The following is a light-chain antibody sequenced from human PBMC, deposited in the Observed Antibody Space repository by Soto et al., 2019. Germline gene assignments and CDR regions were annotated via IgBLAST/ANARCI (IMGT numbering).Light chain of an antibody. CDR2: DTS. J-gene: IGKJ5*01. CDR1: QSLTNSY. Sequence: DIVLTQSPDTLSLSPGNRATLSCRASQSLTNSYIAWYQLKPGQAPRLLIYDTSSRATGIPDRFSGSGSGTDFTLTITRLEPEDFAVFDCQQYGTSQIIFGQGTRLEIK. V-gene: IGKV3-20*01. CDR3: QQYGTSQII.